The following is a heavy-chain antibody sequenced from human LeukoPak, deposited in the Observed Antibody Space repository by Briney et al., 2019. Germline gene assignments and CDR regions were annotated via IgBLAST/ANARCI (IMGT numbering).Heavy chain of an antibody. V-gene: IGHV1-69*05. CDR3: ARDPLRGSYYYDSSGYLSYQH. Sequence: SVKVSCKASGYTFTSYGINWVRQAPGQGLEWMGRIIPIFGTANYAQKFQGRVTITTDESTSTAYMELSSLRSEDTAVYYCARDPLRGSYYYDSSGYLSYQHWGQGTLVTASS. CDR2: IIPIFGTA. CDR1: GYTFTSYG. J-gene: IGHJ1*01. D-gene: IGHD3-22*01.